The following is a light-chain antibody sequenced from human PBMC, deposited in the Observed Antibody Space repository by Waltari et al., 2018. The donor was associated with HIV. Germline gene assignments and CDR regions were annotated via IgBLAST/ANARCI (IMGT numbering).Light chain of an antibody. Sequence: DIVMTQSPLSLPVTPGEPASISCRSSQSLLHSNGYNYLDWYLQKPGQSPQLLIYLGSNRASGLPDRFSGSGSGTDFTLKISRVEAEDVGVFYCMQALQTPTFGGGTKVEIK. J-gene: IGKJ4*01. CDR3: MQALQTPT. CDR2: LGS. CDR1: QSLLHSNGYNY. V-gene: IGKV2-28*01.